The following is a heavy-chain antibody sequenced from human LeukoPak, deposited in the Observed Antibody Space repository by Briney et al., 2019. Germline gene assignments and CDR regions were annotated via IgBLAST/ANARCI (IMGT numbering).Heavy chain of an antibody. J-gene: IGHJ4*02. V-gene: IGHV3-23*01. CDR2: ISGTATTT. CDR1: GFTFSSYA. Sequence: GGSLTLSWAASGFTFSSYAMSWVRHAPGKGLEWVSAISGTATTTYYADSVKGRFTISRDNSKHTPYLQMNSLRAEDTAVYYCAKFSSMFYDFWSGYSTNHYFDSWGQGTLVSVSS. D-gene: IGHD3-3*01. CDR3: AKFSSMFYDFWSGYSTNHYFDS.